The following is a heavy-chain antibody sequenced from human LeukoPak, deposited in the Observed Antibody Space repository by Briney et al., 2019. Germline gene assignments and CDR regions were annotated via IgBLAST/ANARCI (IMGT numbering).Heavy chain of an antibody. J-gene: IGHJ4*02. CDR1: GYTFTGYY. V-gene: IGHV1-2*06. CDR3: ATSKGSRVGATMDY. D-gene: IGHD1-26*01. CDR2: INPNSGGT. Sequence: ASVKVSCKASGYTFTGYYMHWVRQAPGQGLEWMGRINPNSGGTNYAQKFQGRVTMTTDTSTSTAYMELRSLRSDDTAVYYCATSKGSRVGATMDYWGQGTLVTVSS.